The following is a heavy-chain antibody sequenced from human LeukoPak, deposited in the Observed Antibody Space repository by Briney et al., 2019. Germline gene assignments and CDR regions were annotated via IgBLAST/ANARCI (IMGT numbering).Heavy chain of an antibody. CDR2: VNPNSGGT. Sequence: AASVKVSCKGFGYTFTGHYTHWVRQAPGQGLEWMGWVNPNSGGTKYAQKFQGRVTMTRDTSISTAYMELSRLRSDDTAVYYCARDYYENSGLGAFDIWGQGTMVTVSS. CDR1: GYTFTGHY. J-gene: IGHJ3*02. CDR3: ARDYYENSGLGAFDI. V-gene: IGHV1-2*02. D-gene: IGHD3-22*01.